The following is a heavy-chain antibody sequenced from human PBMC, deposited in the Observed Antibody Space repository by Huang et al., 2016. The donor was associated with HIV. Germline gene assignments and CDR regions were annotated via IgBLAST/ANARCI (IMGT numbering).Heavy chain of an antibody. Sequence: EVQLVESGGGLVQPGRSLRLSCAASGFTFDDYAMHWVRQAPGKGLEWGSGISWNSGSIGYADSVKGRFTISRDNAKNSLYLQMNSLRAEDTALYYCAKDLRGNYYYGMDVWGQGTTVTVSS. V-gene: IGHV3-9*01. J-gene: IGHJ6*02. CDR2: ISWNSGSI. CDR3: AKDLRGNYYYGMDV. CDR1: GFTFDDYA.